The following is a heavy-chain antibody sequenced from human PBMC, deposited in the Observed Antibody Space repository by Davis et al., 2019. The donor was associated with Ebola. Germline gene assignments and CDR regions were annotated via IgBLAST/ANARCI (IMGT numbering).Heavy chain of an antibody. D-gene: IGHD3-10*01. CDR1: GFTFSSYW. CDR3: ARDKGDGWFDP. Sequence: GESLKISCAASGFTFSSYWMSWVRQAPGKGLEWVSVIYSGGSTYYADSVKGRFTISRDNSKNTLYLQMNSLRAEDTAVYYCARDKGDGWFDPWGQGTLVTVSS. J-gene: IGHJ5*02. CDR2: IYSGGST. V-gene: IGHV3-53*01.